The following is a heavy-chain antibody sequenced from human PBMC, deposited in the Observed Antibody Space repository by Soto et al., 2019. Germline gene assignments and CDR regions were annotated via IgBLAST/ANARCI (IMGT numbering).Heavy chain of an antibody. Sequence: KPSETLSLSCAVYGGSFSGHYWSWIRQPPGKGLELIGEINHSGSTNSNPSLKSRVTISVDTSKNQFSLKLSSVTAADTAVYYCARGISMIVEVQRDAPDKYYFDSWGQGTLVTVSS. D-gene: IGHD3-22*01. CDR1: GGSFSGHY. CDR2: INHSGST. J-gene: IGHJ4*02. V-gene: IGHV4-34*01. CDR3: ARGISMIVEVQRDAPDKYYFDS.